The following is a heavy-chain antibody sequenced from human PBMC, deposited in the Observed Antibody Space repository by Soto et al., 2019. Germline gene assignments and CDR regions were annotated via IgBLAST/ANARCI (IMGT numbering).Heavy chain of an antibody. J-gene: IGHJ6*02. CDR1: GGSFSGYY. CDR2: INHSGST. V-gene: IGHV4-34*01. CDR3: ARRTYYYYGMDV. Sequence: PSDTLSLTCAVYGGSFSGYYWSWIRQPPGKGLEWIGEINHSGSTNYNPSLKSRVTISVDTSKNQFSLKLSSVTAADTAVYYCARRTYYYYGMDVWGQGTTVTVSS.